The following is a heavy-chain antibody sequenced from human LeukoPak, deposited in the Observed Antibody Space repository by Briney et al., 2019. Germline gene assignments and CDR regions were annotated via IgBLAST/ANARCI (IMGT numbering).Heavy chain of an antibody. J-gene: IGHJ4*02. CDR2: ITSTSTYI. Sequence: PGGSLRLSCAASGFTFSSYTFKWVRQAPGKGLEWAASITSTSTYIYYADSVQGRFAVSRDNAKNSLYLQMNSLRAEDTAVFYCVRRGPNNSGLDYWGQGTLVTVSS. V-gene: IGHV3-21*01. CDR3: VRRGPNNSGLDY. CDR1: GFTFSSYT. D-gene: IGHD5-12*01.